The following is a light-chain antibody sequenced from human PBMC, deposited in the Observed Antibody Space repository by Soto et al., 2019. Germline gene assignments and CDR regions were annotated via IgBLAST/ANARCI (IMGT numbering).Light chain of an antibody. CDR3: QQRTNRPL. CDR1: QTISSF. CDR2: DTS. J-gene: IGKJ2*01. Sequence: EIVLTQSPATLSLSPGERATLSCRASQTISSFLAWYQQKPGQAPRLLIYDTSNRATGVPARFSGSRSGTELTLTNHSLEPEDFGGYYCQQRTNRPLFGQGTKLEIK. V-gene: IGKV3-11*01.